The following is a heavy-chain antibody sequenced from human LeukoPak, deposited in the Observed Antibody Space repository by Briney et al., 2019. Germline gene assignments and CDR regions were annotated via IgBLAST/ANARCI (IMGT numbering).Heavy chain of an antibody. V-gene: IGHV4-34*01. Sequence: PETLSLTCAVYGGSFSGYYWSWIRQPPGKGLEWIGSIYYTGTTYYSPSLKSRVTILLDTSKKQFCLKLRSVTAADTAVYYCARAVEDFYYYMDVWGKGTTVTVSS. CDR2: IYYTGTT. CDR1: GGSFSGYY. D-gene: IGHD6-19*01. CDR3: ARAVEDFYYYMDV. J-gene: IGHJ6*03.